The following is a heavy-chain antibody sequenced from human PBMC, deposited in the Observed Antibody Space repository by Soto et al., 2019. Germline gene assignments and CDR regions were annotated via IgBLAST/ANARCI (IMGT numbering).Heavy chain of an antibody. V-gene: IGHV4-59*01. D-gene: IGHD3-22*01. CDR2: ISSSGNT. CDR3: ARAPMVLTRSYFDS. CDR1: DGSISNFY. Sequence: SETLSLTCTVCDGSISNFYWSWIRQPPGKGLEWIGYISSSGNTNYNPSLKSRVSISVDTSKNQFSLNLTSVTAADTAVYYCARAPMVLTRSYFDSWGQGTPVTVSS. J-gene: IGHJ4*02.